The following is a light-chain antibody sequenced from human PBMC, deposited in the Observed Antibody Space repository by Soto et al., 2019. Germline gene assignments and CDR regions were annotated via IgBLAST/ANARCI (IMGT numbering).Light chain of an antibody. CDR2: HVS. Sequence: ASGSGVAGDGISIFCTGTSSDVGGYNYVSWYQQYPGKAPKLMIYHVSNRPSGVSNRFSGSKSGNSASLTISGLQAEDEADYYCSSYTSTSTYVFGTGTKVTVL. CDR3: SSYTSTSTYV. CDR1: SSDVGGYNY. J-gene: IGLJ1*01. V-gene: IGLV2-14*01.